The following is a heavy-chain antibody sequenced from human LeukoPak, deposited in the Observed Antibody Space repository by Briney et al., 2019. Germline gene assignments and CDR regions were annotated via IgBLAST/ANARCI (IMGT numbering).Heavy chain of an antibody. CDR3: ASRKLGNDY. CDR2: IYHTGST. Sequence: SETLSLTCTISGGSVSDYYWSWIRQSPGKGLEWIGYIYHTGSTSYNPSLKSRVTISADTSQNQFSLKLSSVTAADTAVYYCASRKLGNDYWGQGTLVTVSS. J-gene: IGHJ4*02. CDR1: GGSVSDYY. D-gene: IGHD7-27*01. V-gene: IGHV4-59*02.